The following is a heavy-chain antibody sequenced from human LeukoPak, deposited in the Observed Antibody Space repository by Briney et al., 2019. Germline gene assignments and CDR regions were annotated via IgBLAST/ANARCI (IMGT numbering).Heavy chain of an antibody. D-gene: IGHD2-15*01. V-gene: IGHV3-23*01. CDR3: AKLTGGPNPQDGFDT. CDR1: GFTFSDYA. CDR2: ISGSGATT. Sequence: GGSLRLSCAASGFTFSDYAMSWVRQAPGKGLDWVSTISGSGATTYYADSVKGRFTISRDNSKKILYLQMNTLRAEDTAVYHCAKLTGGPNPQDGFDTWGQGTMVTVSS. J-gene: IGHJ3*02.